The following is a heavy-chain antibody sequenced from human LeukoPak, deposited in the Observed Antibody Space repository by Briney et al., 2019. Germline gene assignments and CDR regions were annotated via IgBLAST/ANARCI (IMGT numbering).Heavy chain of an antibody. J-gene: IGHJ4*02. Sequence: PGGSLRLSCAASGFSFSTFWMTWVRRAPGKGLEWVANIKLDGSEEYYVDSVKGRFTISRDNGKNSLYLQMSSLRAEDTAVYYCSRGLHNFDHWGQGTLVTVSS. V-gene: IGHV3-7*04. CDR2: IKLDGSEE. CDR1: GFSFSTFW. CDR3: SRGLHNFDH.